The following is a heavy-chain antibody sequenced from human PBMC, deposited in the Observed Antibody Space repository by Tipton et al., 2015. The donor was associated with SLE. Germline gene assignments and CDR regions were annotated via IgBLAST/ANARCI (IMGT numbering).Heavy chain of an antibody. J-gene: IGHJ4*02. V-gene: IGHV4-59*01. CDR3: ARGGLSFFDY. D-gene: IGHD3-16*01. CDR1: GVTISRFY. Sequence: TLSLTCTVSGVTISRFYWSWIRQSPGKGLEWIGSIYHLGSTSYSPSLKGRVAMSVDTSKNQFSLTLHSVTTADTAVYYCARGGLSFFDYWGQGTLVTVSS. CDR2: IYHLGST.